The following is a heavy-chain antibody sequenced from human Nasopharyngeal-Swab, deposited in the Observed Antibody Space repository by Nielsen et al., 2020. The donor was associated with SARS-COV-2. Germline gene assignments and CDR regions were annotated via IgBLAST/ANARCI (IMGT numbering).Heavy chain of an antibody. J-gene: IGHJ4*02. Sequence: SETLSLTCTVSGGSISSGSIRSYYWSWIRQPPGKGLEWIGYFSYTGITNYNPSLKSRVTLSVDTSENQFSLRLTSVTAADSAVYYCARQDVSGSYRFMVYWGQGTLVTVSS. CDR3: ARQDVSGSYRFMVY. CDR1: GGSISSGSIRSYY. CDR2: FSYTGIT. D-gene: IGHD3-16*02. V-gene: IGHV4-61*01.